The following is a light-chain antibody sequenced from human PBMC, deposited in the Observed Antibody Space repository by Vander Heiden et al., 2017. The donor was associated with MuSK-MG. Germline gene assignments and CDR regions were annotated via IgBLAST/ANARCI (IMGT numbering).Light chain of an antibody. CDR2: KAS. J-gene: IGKJ1*01. CDR3: QQNNCYSPKT. Sequence: DIQMTQSPSTLSASVGDRVTITCRASQSISSWLAWYQQKPGKAPKLLIYKASSLESGVPSRFSGSGYGTEFTLTISSRQPDDFAPYYCQQNNCYSPKTFGQGTKVEIK. V-gene: IGKV1-5*03. CDR1: QSISSW.